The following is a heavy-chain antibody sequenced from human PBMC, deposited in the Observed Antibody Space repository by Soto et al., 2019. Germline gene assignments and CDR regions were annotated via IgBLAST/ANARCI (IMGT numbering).Heavy chain of an antibody. J-gene: IGHJ4*02. CDR2: ISYDGKNK. CDR3: VKGAWLDY. V-gene: IGHV3-30*04. CDR1: GVTFSTYA. Sequence: PGGSLRLSCAASGVTFSTYALHWVRQAPGKGLEWVAVISYDGKNKYYPDSVKGRFTISKDNSNNMLYLEMNSLRADDTAVYFCVKGAWLDYWGQGNMVTVSS.